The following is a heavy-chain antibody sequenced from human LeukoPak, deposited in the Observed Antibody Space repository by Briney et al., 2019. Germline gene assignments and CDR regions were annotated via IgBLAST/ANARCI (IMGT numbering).Heavy chain of an antibody. Sequence: ASVKVSCKASGYTFTSYAMNWVRQAPGQGLGWMGWINTNTGNPTYAQGFTGRFVFSLDTSVSTAYLQISSLKAEDTAVYYCARESRAVGRYYYDSSGYHAFEYWGQGTLVTVSS. CDR2: INTNTGNP. D-gene: IGHD3-22*01. V-gene: IGHV7-4-1*02. J-gene: IGHJ4*02. CDR1: GYTFTSYA. CDR3: ARESRAVGRYYYDSSGYHAFEY.